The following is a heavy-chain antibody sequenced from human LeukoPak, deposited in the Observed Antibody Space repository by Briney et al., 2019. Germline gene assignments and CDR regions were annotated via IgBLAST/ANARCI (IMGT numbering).Heavy chain of an antibody. J-gene: IGHJ2*01. CDR3: AKDIVVVPAPVGYFDL. Sequence: GGSLRLSCAASGFTFSSYGMHWVRQAPGKGLEWVAVIWYDGSNKYYADSAKGRFTISRDNSKNTEYLQMNSLRAEDTAVYYCAKDIVVVPAPVGYFDLWGRGTLVTVSS. CDR2: IWYDGSNK. V-gene: IGHV3-33*06. D-gene: IGHD2-2*01. CDR1: GFTFSSYG.